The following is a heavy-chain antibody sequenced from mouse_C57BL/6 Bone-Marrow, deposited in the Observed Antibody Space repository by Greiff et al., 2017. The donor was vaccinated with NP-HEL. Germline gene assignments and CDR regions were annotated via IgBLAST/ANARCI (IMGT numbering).Heavy chain of an antibody. V-gene: IGHV1-81*01. CDR1: GYTFTSYG. CDR2: IYPRSGNT. CDR3: AREYYGSSAWFDY. D-gene: IGHD1-1*01. J-gene: IGHJ3*01. Sequence: QVQLQQSGAELARPGASVKLSCKASGYTFTSYGISWVKQRPGQGLEWIGEIYPRSGNTYYNEKFKGKATLTADKSSSTAYMELRSLTSEDSAVYFGAREYYGSSAWFDYWGWGTGVTVSA.